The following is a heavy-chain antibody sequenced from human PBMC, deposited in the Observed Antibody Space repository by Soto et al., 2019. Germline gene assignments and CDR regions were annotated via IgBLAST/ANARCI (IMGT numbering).Heavy chain of an antibody. J-gene: IGHJ4*02. CDR3: ARDLRLRGRNS. V-gene: IGHV3-23*01. CDR2: ISGSGVST. Sequence: EEQLLESGGGLVQPGGSLRLSCAASGFTFSSYAMSWVRQAPGKGLEWVSGISGSGVSTYYADSVKGRFTISRYNSETTLYLQMNRLGAEHTAVYYCARDLRLRGRNSWGQGTLVTVSS. CDR1: GFTFSSYA.